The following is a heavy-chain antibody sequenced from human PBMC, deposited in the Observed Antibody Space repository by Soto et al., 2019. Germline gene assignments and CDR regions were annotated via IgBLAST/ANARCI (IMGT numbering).Heavy chain of an antibody. CDR3: AKDRDSSGG. V-gene: IGHV3-23*01. J-gene: IGHJ4*02. CDR2: VTGGGDTT. Sequence: HLLESGGVLVKPGGSLRLSCVASGFKFSLYAMSWVRQAPGKGVEWVSAVTGGGDTTYYADSVKGRFTISRDNSKNTLYLQMTSLKAADTAVYYCAKDRDSSGGWGQGTLVTVSS. D-gene: IGHD3-22*01. CDR1: GFKFSLYA.